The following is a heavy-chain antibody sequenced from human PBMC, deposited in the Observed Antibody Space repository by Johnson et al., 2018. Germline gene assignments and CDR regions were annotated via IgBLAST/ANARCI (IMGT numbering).Heavy chain of an antibody. CDR2: IIPIFGTA. J-gene: IGHJ6*02. Sequence: QVQLVESGAEVKKPGSSVKVSCKASGGTFSSYAISWVRQAPGQGLEWMGGIIPIFGTANYAQKFQGRVTITADESPSPAYMELSSLRSSDTAVYYWARDPRITGTYDYYGMDVGGQGTTVTVSS. CDR3: ARDPRITGTYDYYGMDV. CDR1: GGTFSSYA. D-gene: IGHD1-20*01. V-gene: IGHV1-69*01.